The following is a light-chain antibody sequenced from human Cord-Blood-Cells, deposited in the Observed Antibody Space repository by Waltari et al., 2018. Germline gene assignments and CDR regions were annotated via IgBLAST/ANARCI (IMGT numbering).Light chain of an antibody. CDR3: QQYNNWPIT. CDR2: GAS. J-gene: IGKJ4*01. Sequence: EIVMTQPPPTLSVYPWERAPLSYRASQCVSSNLAWYQQKPGHAPRLLIYGASTRATGIPARFSGSGSGTEFTLTISSLQSEDFAVYYCQQYNNWPITFGGGTKVEIK. V-gene: IGKV3-15*01. CDR1: QCVSSN.